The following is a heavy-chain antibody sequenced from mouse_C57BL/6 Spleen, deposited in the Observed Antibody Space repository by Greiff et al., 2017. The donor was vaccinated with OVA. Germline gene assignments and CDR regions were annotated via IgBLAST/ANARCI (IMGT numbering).Heavy chain of an antibody. CDR2: INPNNGGT. Sequence: EVQGVESGPELVKPGASVKIPCKASGYTFTDYNMDWVKQSHGKSLEWIGDINPNNGGTIYNQKFKGKATLTVDKSSSTAYMELRSLTSEDTAVYYCARWYLLWKAMDYWGQGTSVTVSS. CDR1: GYTFTDYN. J-gene: IGHJ4*01. CDR3: ARWYLLWKAMDY. D-gene: IGHD2-1*01. V-gene: IGHV1-18*01.